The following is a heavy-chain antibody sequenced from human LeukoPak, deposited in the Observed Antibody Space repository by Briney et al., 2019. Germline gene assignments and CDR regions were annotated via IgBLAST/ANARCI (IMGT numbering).Heavy chain of an antibody. Sequence: PGRSLRLSCAASGFTFSSYGMHWVRQAPGKGLEWVAVIWRDGSNKYYADSVKGRFTISRDNSKNTLYLQMNSLRAEDTAVYYCARPGIAAAGPRTRSMGMDVWGKGTTVTVSS. CDR1: GFTFSSYG. CDR2: IWRDGSNK. D-gene: IGHD6-13*01. CDR3: ARPGIAAAGPRTRSMGMDV. V-gene: IGHV3-33*01. J-gene: IGHJ6*03.